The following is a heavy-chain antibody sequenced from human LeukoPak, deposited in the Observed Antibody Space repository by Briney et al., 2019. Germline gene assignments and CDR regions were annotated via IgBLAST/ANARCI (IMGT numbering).Heavy chain of an antibody. CDR1: GGSISSYY. CDR2: IYYSRST. J-gene: IGHJ4*02. Sequence: PSETLSLTCTVSGGSISSYYWSWIRQPPGKGLEWIGYIYYSRSTNYNPSLKSRVTISVDTSKNQFSLKLSSVTAADTAVYYCAREWGTAIDYWGQGTLVTVSS. V-gene: IGHV4-59*01. D-gene: IGHD6-13*01. CDR3: AREWGTAIDY.